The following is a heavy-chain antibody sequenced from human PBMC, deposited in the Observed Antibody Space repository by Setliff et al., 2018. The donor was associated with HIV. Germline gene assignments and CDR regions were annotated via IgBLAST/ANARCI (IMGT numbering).Heavy chain of an antibody. CDR3: ARRDPQYNYGHFDY. Sequence: PSETLSLTCTVSGASISNISYYWGWIRQSPGRGLEWLGTFYYSGTTYYNPSLKSRVTISIDTSKNRFSLKLTSVTAADTAIFYCARRDPQYNYGHFDYWSQGTLVTVSS. D-gene: IGHD5-18*01. V-gene: IGHV4-39*01. CDR1: GASISNISYY. CDR2: FYYSGTT. J-gene: IGHJ4*02.